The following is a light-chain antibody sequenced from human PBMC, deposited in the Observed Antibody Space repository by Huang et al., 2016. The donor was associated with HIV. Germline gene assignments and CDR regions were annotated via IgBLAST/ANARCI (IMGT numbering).Light chain of an antibody. CDR3: QQSHDWPPYT. CDR1: QSVSVN. CDR2: GAS. V-gene: IGKV3-15*01. J-gene: IGKJ2*01. Sequence: EIVMTQSPVTLSVSPGESATLSCRASQSVSVNLAWYQQKPGQAPRLLIYGASTRATGIPARFSGSGSGTEFTLTISNLQSEDFAVYYCQQSHDWPPYTFGQGTKLEIK.